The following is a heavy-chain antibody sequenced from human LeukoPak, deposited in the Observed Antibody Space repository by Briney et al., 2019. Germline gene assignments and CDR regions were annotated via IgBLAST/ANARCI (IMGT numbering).Heavy chain of an antibody. D-gene: IGHD5-24*01. CDR1: GGTFSSYA. J-gene: IGHJ4*02. V-gene: IGHV1-69*13. CDR3: AGSGSRDGYI. Sequence: ASVKVSCKASGGTFSSYAISWVRQAPGRGLEWMGGIIPIFGTANYAQKFQGRVTITADESTSTAYMELSSLRSEDTAVYCCAGSGSRDGYIWGQGTLVTVSS. CDR2: IIPIFGTA.